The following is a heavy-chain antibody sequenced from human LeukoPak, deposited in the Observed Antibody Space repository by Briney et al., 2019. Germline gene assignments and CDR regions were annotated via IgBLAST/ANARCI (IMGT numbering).Heavy chain of an antibody. Sequence: GGTLTLSCAASGLTLSSDNMNWVRQPPGKGLEWVSYISSSSSNIYYADSVKGRFTTSRDNAQNSLYLQMNSLRDEDTAVYYCARESGYQDYWGQGTLVTVSS. V-gene: IGHV3-48*02. J-gene: IGHJ4*02. CDR1: GLTLSSDN. CDR2: ISSSSSNI. D-gene: IGHD3-3*01. CDR3: ARESGYQDY.